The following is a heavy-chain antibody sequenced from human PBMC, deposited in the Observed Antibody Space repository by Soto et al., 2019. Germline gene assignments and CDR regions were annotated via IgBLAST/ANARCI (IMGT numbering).Heavy chain of an antibody. CDR1: GGSISSGGYY. D-gene: IGHD2-2*01. V-gene: IGHV4-30-4*08. CDR2: IYYSGST. J-gene: IGHJ6*02. CDR3: ARSSLSRRAA. Sequence: SETLSLTCTVSGGSISSGGYYWSWIRQHPGKDLEWIGYIYYSGSTYYNPSLKSRLIISIDTSKNQFSLKVGSVTAADTAVYYCARSSLSRRAAWGQGPTVTVSS.